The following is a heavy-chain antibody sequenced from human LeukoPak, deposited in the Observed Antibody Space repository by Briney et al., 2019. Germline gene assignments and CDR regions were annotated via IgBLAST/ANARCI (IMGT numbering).Heavy chain of an antibody. CDR3: TRPRTIFGYYFDY. D-gene: IGHD3-3*01. J-gene: IGHJ4*02. CDR2: INPNSGGT. CDR1: GYTFTGYY. Sequence: ASVKVSCKASGYTFTGYYMHWVRQAPGQGLEWMGWINPNSGGTNYAQKFQGRVTMTRDTSISTAYMELSRLRSDDTAVYYCTRPRTIFGYYFDYWGQGTLVTVSS. V-gene: IGHV1-2*02.